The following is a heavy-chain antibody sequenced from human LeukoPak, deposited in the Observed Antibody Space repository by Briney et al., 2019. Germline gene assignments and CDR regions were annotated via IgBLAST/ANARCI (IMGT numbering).Heavy chain of an antibody. CDR2: TYYRSKWYN. CDR1: GDSVSSNSAA. Sequence: SQTLSLTCAISGDSVSSNSAAWNWIRQSPSRGLEWLGRTYYRSKWYNDYAVSVKSRITINPDTSKNQFSLQLNSVTPEDTAVYYCARGSVLKQAFYYYYYMDVWGKGTTVTVSS. J-gene: IGHJ6*03. V-gene: IGHV6-1*01. D-gene: IGHD6-13*01. CDR3: ARGSVLKQAFYYYYYMDV.